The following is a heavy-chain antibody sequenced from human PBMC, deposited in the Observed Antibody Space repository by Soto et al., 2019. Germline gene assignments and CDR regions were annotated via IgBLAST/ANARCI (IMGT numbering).Heavy chain of an antibody. CDR2: ISGSGGST. D-gene: IGHD3-9*01. Sequence: GGSLRLSCAASGFTFSSYAMSWVRQAPGKGLGWVSAISGSGGSTYYADSVKGRFTISRDNSKNTLYLQMNSLRAEDTAVYYCARSTGYPIGYYYYGMDVWGQGTTVTVSS. J-gene: IGHJ6*02. V-gene: IGHV3-23*01. CDR1: GFTFSSYA. CDR3: ARSTGYPIGYYYYGMDV.